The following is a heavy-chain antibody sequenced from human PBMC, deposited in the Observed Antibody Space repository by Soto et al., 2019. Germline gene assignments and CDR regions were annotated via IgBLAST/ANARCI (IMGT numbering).Heavy chain of an antibody. Sequence: SETLSLTCTVSGGSISSTLDYWGWIRQPPGKGLEWIGSFYYSGITYYNPSLKSRVTMSVDTSKNQFSLKLTSVTAADTAVYYCATRLDFLMDNYYFDSWGQGTLVT. CDR1: GGSISSTLDY. D-gene: IGHD1-20*01. CDR3: ATRLDFLMDNYYFDS. J-gene: IGHJ4*02. CDR2: FYYSGIT. V-gene: IGHV4-39*01.